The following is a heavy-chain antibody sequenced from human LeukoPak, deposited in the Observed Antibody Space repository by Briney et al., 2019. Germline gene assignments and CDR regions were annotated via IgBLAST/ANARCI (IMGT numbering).Heavy chain of an antibody. J-gene: IGHJ5*02. V-gene: IGHV4-4*07. CDR1: GGSISSYY. Sequence: PSETLSLTCTVSGGSISSYYWSWIRQPAGKGLEWIGRIYTSGSTNYNPSLKSRVTMSVDTSKNQFSLKLSSVTAADTAVYYCARDVGVVIMGSNWFDPWGQGTLVTVSS. CDR3: ARDVGVVIMGSNWFDP. D-gene: IGHD3-3*01. CDR2: IYTSGST.